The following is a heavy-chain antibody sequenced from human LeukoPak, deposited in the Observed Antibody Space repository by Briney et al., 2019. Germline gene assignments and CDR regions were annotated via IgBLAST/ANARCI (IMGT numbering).Heavy chain of an antibody. CDR2: IYYSGST. J-gene: IGHJ4*02. CDR3: ASDSSSEYYFDY. CDR1: GGSISSSGYY. D-gene: IGHD6-6*01. Sequence: SETLSLTCTVSGGSISSSGYYWNWIRQHPGKGLEWIGYIYYSGSTCYNPSLNSRVTISVDTSKNQFSLKLSSVTAADTAVYYCASDSSSEYYFDYWGQGTLVTVSS. V-gene: IGHV4-31*03.